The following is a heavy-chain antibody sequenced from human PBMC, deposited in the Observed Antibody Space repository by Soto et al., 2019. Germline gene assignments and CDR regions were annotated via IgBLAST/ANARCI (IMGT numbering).Heavy chain of an antibody. Sequence: EVQLLESGGGLVQPGGSLRLSCTASGFTFSNYGMSWVRQAPGKGLEWVSVISGSGETINYADSVKGRFTISRDNSKNALYLQMNSLRAEDTAVYYCAKECSSSTCGWFDPWGQGTLVTVSS. V-gene: IGHV3-23*01. CDR1: GFTFSNYG. D-gene: IGHD2-2*01. CDR2: ISGSGETI. J-gene: IGHJ5*02. CDR3: AKECSSSTCGWFDP.